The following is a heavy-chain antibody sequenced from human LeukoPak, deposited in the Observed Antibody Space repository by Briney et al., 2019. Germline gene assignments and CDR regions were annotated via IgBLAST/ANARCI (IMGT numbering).Heavy chain of an antibody. CDR3: AREYSYGDFDY. Sequence: PGGSLRLSCAASGFTFSSYWMSWVRQAPGKGLEWVASIKQDGSEKYYVDSVKGRFTISRDNAKNSLYLQMNSLRAEDTAVYYCAREYSYGDFDYWGQGTLVTVSS. V-gene: IGHV3-7*03. CDR2: IKQDGSEK. CDR1: GFTFSSYW. J-gene: IGHJ4*02. D-gene: IGHD5-18*01.